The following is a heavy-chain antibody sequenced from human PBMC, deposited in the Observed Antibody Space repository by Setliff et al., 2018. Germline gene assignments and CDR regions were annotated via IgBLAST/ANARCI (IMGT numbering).Heavy chain of an antibody. CDR1: GYTFTSYD. Sequence: GASVTVSCKASGYTFTSYDINWVRQATGQGLEWMGWMNPNSGHTGYAQKFQGRVTITRNTSISTTYMELSSLRSEDTAVYYCARGSRSGGKGGYNWFDPWGQGTLVTVSS. J-gene: IGHJ5*02. CDR3: ARGSRSGGKGGYNWFDP. D-gene: IGHD2-15*01. V-gene: IGHV1-8*03. CDR2: MNPNSGHT.